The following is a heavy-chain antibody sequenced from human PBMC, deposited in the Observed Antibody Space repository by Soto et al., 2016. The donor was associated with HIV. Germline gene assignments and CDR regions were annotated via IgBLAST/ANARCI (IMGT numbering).Heavy chain of an antibody. CDR3: ARVLGGFSGYVGGIALTX. Sequence: QVQLHESGPGLVRPSQTLSLTCSVSGASISSGGYYWAWIRQHPGNDLEWIGYIYYSGSTHYNPSLESRVTISVDTSANQFSLEMTSVTVADTAIYYCARVLGGFSGYVGGIALTXGGQGSRGHRLL. J-gene: IGHJ4*02. V-gene: IGHV4-31*03. CDR2: IYYSGST. D-gene: IGHD3-22*01. CDR1: GASISSGGYY.